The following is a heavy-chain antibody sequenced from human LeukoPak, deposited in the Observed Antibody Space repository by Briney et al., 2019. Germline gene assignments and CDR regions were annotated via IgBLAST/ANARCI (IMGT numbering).Heavy chain of an antibody. V-gene: IGHV4-39*07. CDR1: GGSISSSSYY. Sequence: SETLSLTCTVSGGSISSSSYYWGWIRQPPGKGLEWIGSIYRSVSTYYNPSRKSRVTISVDTSKNQFSLKLSSVTAADTAVYYCARAPTVTFFDYWGQGTLVTVSS. D-gene: IGHD4-17*01. CDR2: IYRSVST. J-gene: IGHJ4*02. CDR3: ARAPTVTFFDY.